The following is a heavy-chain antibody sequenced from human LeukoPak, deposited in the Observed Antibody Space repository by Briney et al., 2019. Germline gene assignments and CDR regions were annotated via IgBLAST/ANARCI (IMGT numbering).Heavy chain of an antibody. V-gene: IGHV4-4*07. D-gene: IGHD6-19*01. CDR3: ARVAGAVAGTPFDY. CDR1: GDSISSYY. J-gene: IGHJ4*02. Sequence: SETLSLTCTVSGDSISSYYWSWIRQPAGKGLEWIGRIYTSGSTNYNPSLKSRVTISVDTSKNQFSLKLSSVTAADTAVYYCARVAGAVAGTPFDYWGQGTMVTVSS. CDR2: IYTSGST.